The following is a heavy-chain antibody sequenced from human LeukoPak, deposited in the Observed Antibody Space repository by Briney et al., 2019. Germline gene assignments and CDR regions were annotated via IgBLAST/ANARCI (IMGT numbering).Heavy chain of an antibody. CDR2: MNPNSGNT. J-gene: IGHJ3*02. Sequence: WMNPNSGNTGYAQKFQGRVTMTRNTSISTAYMELSSLRSEDTAVYYCARQGHSSGDDAFDIWGQGTMVTVSS. D-gene: IGHD6-19*01. CDR3: ARQGHSSGDDAFDI. V-gene: IGHV1-8*01.